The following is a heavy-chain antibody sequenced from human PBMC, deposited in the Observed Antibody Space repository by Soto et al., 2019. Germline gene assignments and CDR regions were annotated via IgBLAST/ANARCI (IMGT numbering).Heavy chain of an antibody. CDR2: INQGGSEK. Sequence: PGGSLRLSCAASGFTFINYWMSWVRQAPGKGLEWVAKINQGGSEKWSADSVKGRFTISRDNAKNSLYLQLNSLGAEDTAVYYCVKDDGDYSFDYWGQGTLVTVSS. V-gene: IGHV3-7*03. CDR1: GFTFINYW. D-gene: IGHD4-17*01. CDR3: VKDDGDYSFDY. J-gene: IGHJ4*02.